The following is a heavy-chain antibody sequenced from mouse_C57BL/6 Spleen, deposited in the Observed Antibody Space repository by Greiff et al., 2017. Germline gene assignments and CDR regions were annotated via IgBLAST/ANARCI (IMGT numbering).Heavy chain of an antibody. V-gene: IGHV7-3*01. CDR3: ARVYGNYVWYFDV. CDR2: IRNKANGYTT. D-gene: IGHD2-1*01. J-gene: IGHJ1*03. CDR1: GFTFTDYY. Sequence: EVKVVESGGGLVQPGGSLSLSCAASGFTFTDYYMSWVRQPPGKALEWLGFIRNKANGYTTEYSASVKGRFTISRDNSQSILYLQMNALRAEDSATYYCARVYGNYVWYFDVWGTGTTVTVSS.